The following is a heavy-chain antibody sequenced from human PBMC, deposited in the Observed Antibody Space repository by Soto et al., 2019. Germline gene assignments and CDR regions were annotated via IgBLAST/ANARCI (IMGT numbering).Heavy chain of an antibody. CDR3: ARDPPATVS. V-gene: IGHV3-66*01. Sequence: EVRLVESGGGLVQPGGSLRLSCAASGFTVSSNYMSWVRQAPGKGLEWVSLISSGGSTYYADSVKGRFTISRDNSKNTLYLQMNSLRAEDMAVYYCARDPPATVSWGQGTLVTVSS. J-gene: IGHJ4*02. CDR2: ISSGGST. CDR1: GFTVSSNY. D-gene: IGHD4-17*01.